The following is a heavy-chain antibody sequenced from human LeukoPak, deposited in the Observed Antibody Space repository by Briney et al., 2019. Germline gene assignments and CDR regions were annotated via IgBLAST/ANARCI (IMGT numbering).Heavy chain of an antibody. CDR1: GGTFSSYA. D-gene: IGHD3-10*01. Sequence: ASVKVSCKASGGTFSSYAISWVRQAPGQGLEWMGGIIPIFGTANYAQKFQGRVTITADESMSTAYMELSSLRSEDTAVYYCARPQLYGSGSYPYYYYYGMDVWGKGTTVTVSS. CDR2: IIPIFGTA. V-gene: IGHV1-69*13. J-gene: IGHJ6*04. CDR3: ARPQLYGSGSYPYYYYYGMDV.